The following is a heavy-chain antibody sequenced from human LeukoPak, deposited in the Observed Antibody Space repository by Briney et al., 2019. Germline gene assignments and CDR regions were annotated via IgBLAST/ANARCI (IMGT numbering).Heavy chain of an antibody. CDR3: ARSPGDGYIDGVDDF. J-gene: IGHJ3*01. CDR2: ISGGNSDT. CDR1: GYSFPNYW. V-gene: IGHV5-51*01. Sequence: GESLKISCKGSGYSFPNYWIGWVRQMPGKGLEWVGIISGGNSDTTYSPSFQGQVTISADKSITTAYLQWSSLKASDTAMYYCARSPGDGYIDGVDDFWGQGTMVTVSS. D-gene: IGHD5-24*01.